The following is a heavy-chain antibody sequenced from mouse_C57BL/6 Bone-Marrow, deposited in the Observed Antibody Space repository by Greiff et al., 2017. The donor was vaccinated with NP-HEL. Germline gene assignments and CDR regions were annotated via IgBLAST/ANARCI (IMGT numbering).Heavy chain of an antibody. D-gene: IGHD1-1*01. V-gene: IGHV1-64*01. J-gene: IGHJ2*01. CDR1: GYTFISYW. Sequence: VQLQQPGAELVKPGASVKLSCKASGYTFISYWMHWVKQRPGQGLEWIGMIHPNSGSTNYNEKFKSKATLTVDKSSSTAYLQLSSLTSEDSAVYYCARNYGSSHWGQGTTLTVSS. CDR3: ARNYGSSH. CDR2: IHPNSGST.